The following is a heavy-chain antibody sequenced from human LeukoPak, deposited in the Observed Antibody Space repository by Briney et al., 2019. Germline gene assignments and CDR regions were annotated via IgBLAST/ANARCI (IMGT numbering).Heavy chain of an antibody. Sequence: ASVKVSCKVSGYTLTELSMHWVRQAPGKGLEWMGGFDPEDGETIYAQKFQGRVTMTEDTSTDTAYMELSSLRSEDTAVYYCARDSRVPLGYYYYMDVWGKGTTVTVSS. V-gene: IGHV1-24*01. CDR2: FDPEDGET. CDR1: GYTLTELS. CDR3: ARDSRVPLGYYYYMDV. J-gene: IGHJ6*03. D-gene: IGHD3-16*01.